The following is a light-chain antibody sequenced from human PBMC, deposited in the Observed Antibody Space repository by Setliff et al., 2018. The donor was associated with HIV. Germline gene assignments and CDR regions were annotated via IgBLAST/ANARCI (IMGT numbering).Light chain of an antibody. CDR1: SNDVGGYNY. CDR3: SSYTGSGTFV. J-gene: IGLJ1*01. Sequence: QSVLAQPASVSGFPGQSITISCTGTSNDVGGYNYVAWYQEHPGKAPKLMIYDVSNRPSGVSNRFSGSKSGSTASLTISGLLAEDESDYYCSSYTGSGTFVFGGGTKVTVL. V-gene: IGLV2-14*03. CDR2: DVS.